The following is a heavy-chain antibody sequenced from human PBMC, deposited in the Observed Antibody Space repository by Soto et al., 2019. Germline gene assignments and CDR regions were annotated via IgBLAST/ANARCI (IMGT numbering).Heavy chain of an antibody. CDR1: GYNLCVYY. CDR3: ARGRYTAAQCYSPHGMDV. CDR2: MEPITGGT. Sequence: SVKVSCMVSGYNLCVYYSYWVRQAPGRGLEWAGLMEPITGGTDYEERLRDRVTMTRDTSINTAYIELKRLRADDTAIYYCARGRYTAAQCYSPHGMDVWGHGTTVT. J-gene: IGHJ6*02. D-gene: IGHD2-15*01. V-gene: IGHV1-2*02.